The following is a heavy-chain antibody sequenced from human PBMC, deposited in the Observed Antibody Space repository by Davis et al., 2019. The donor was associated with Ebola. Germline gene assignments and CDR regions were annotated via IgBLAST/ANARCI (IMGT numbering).Heavy chain of an antibody. CDR2: SSYSGST. CDR1: GASISGSTYY. J-gene: IGHJ4*02. D-gene: IGHD3-3*01. Sequence: SETLSLTCTVSGASISGSTYYWGWIRQAPGKGLEWIGSSSYSGSTYSNPSLKSRVTMSVDTSKNQFSLKMTSVTAADTAVYFCARDFWSGDHWSQGTLVTVSS. CDR3: ARDFWSGDH. V-gene: IGHV4-39*07.